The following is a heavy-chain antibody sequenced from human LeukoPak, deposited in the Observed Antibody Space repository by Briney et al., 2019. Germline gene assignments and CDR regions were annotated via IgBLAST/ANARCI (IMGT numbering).Heavy chain of an antibody. Sequence: SETLSLTCTVSGGSMNMNYWSWIRHPPGKGLEWNGYIYYSGRTNYNPPLKAQVPIPVDTPKNHFSLKLSSVTPRARAFYSLVTGHYDGYKGLGYYCGMDVWGGGTTVTVS. CDR3: VTGHYDGYKGLGYYCGMDV. J-gene: IGHJ6*02. CDR1: GGSMNMNY. CDR2: IYYSGRT. D-gene: IGHD5-24*01. V-gene: IGHV4-59*01.